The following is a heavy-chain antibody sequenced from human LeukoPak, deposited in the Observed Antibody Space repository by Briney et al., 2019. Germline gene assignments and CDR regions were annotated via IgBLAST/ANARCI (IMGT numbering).Heavy chain of an antibody. Sequence: SVKVSCKAPGGTFSSYAISWVRQAPGQGLEWMGRIIPILGIANYAQKFQGRVTITADKSTSTAYMELRSLRSDDTAVYYCARQQSRSLELGGFDYWGQGTLVTVSS. D-gene: IGHD1-7*01. CDR3: ARQQSRSLELGGFDY. CDR2: IIPILGIA. CDR1: GGTFSSYA. V-gene: IGHV1-69*04. J-gene: IGHJ4*02.